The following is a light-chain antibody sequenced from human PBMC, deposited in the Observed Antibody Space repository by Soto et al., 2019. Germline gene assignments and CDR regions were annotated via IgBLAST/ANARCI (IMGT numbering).Light chain of an antibody. CDR3: QQYHNWPGYT. CDR1: QTVSSY. Sequence: EIVMTQSPATLSVSPGERATLSCRASQTVSSYLAWYQQKPGQAPRLLIYGSSTRATGIPARFSGSGSATEFSLTISSLQSEDFAVYFCQQYHNWPGYTFGQGTKLEIK. V-gene: IGKV3-15*01. CDR2: GSS. J-gene: IGKJ2*01.